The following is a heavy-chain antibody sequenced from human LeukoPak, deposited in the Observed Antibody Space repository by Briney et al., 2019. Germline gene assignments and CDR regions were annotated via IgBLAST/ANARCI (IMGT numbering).Heavy chain of an antibody. CDR2: IYSGGSI. CDR3: ARRAYSGSYCYFDY. V-gene: IGHV4-59*02. CDR1: VGSVNGHY. Sequence: SETLSLTCSVSVGSVNGHYWSWIRQPPGKGLEWIGYIYSGGSINYNPSLRGRLTISVDPSKSKFSLTLNSVTAADTAVYYCARRAYSGSYCYFDYWGQGILVTVSS. J-gene: IGHJ4*02. D-gene: IGHD1-26*01.